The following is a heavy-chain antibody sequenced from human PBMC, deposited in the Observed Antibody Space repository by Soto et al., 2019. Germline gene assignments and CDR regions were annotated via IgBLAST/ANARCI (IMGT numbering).Heavy chain of an antibody. Sequence: GASLKISCKGSGYRFTSYWFAGVRQMPGKGLEWMGIIYPGDSDTKYGPSFQGQVTISVDKSISTAYVQWSSLKASDTAMYYCARVRIPTANYYYYRMDVWGQGTTVSVSS. CDR3: ARVRIPTANYYYYRMDV. D-gene: IGHD2-21*02. V-gene: IGHV5-51*01. CDR1: GYRFTSYW. CDR2: IYPGDSDT. J-gene: IGHJ6*01.